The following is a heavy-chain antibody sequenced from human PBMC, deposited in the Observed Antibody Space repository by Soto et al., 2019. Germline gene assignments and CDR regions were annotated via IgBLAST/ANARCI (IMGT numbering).Heavy chain of an antibody. Sequence: SETLSLTCAVSSGSISSSNWWSWVRQPPGKGLEWIGEIYHSGSTNYNPSLKSRVTISVDKSKNQFSLKLSSVTAADTAVYYSARMGLGFKYFDLGARAPLSTVS. J-gene: IGHJ2*01. CDR3: ARMGLGFKYFDL. V-gene: IGHV4-4*02. D-gene: IGHD3-16*01. CDR2: IYHSGST. CDR1: SGSISSSNW.